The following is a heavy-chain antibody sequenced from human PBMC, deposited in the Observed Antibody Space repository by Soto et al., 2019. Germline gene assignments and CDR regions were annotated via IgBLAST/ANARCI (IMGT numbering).Heavy chain of an antibody. Sequence: EVQLVESGGGLVQPGRSLRLSCAASGFTFDDYAMHWVRQAPGKGLEWVSGISWNSGSIGNADSVKGRFTISRDNAKNSLYLQMNSLRAEDTALYYCAKGPPKWFGELLKIAGYYFDYWGQGTLVTVSS. CDR2: ISWNSGSI. V-gene: IGHV3-9*01. J-gene: IGHJ4*02. CDR3: AKGPPKWFGELLKIAGYYFDY. D-gene: IGHD3-10*01. CDR1: GFTFDDYA.